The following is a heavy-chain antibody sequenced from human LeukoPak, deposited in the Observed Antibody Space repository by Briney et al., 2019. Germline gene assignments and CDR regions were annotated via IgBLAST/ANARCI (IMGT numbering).Heavy chain of an antibody. J-gene: IGHJ4*02. CDR2: INPNGGST. CDR3: ARSGDGYNPHFPL. CDR1: GYTFTSYY. Sequence: ASVKVSCKASGYTFTSYYIHWVRQAPGQGLEWMGIINPNGGSTSHAQKFQCRVTMTRDTSTSTVYMELSSLRSEDTAIFYCARSGDGYNPHFPLWGQGTLVTVSS. V-gene: IGHV1-46*01. D-gene: IGHD5-24*01.